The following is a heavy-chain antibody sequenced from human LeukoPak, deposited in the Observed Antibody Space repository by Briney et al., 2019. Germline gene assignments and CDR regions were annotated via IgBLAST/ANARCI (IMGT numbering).Heavy chain of an antibody. D-gene: IGHD3-10*01. Sequence: RSATLSLTCTVSGVSVSSDSHYRNWIRQPPGKGLEWIGCISYSGSTNYKSSLKSRVTISVDTSKNQFSLKLSSVTAADTAVYYCARILWFGGPFDPWGQGTLVTVSS. J-gene: IGHJ5*02. CDR2: ISYSGST. CDR1: GVSVSSDSHY. CDR3: ARILWFGGPFDP. V-gene: IGHV4-61*01.